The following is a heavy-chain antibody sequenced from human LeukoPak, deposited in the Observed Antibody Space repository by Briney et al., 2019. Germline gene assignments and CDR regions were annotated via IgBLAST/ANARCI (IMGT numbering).Heavy chain of an antibody. J-gene: IGHJ3*02. CDR3: AKDLSSSWPNALGI. CDR2: IYSGGST. V-gene: IGHV3-53*01. CDR1: GFTVSSNY. Sequence: GGSLRLSCAASGFTVSSNYMSWVRQAPGKGLEWVSVIYSGGSTYYADSVKGRFTISRDNSKNTLYLQMNSLRAEDTAVYYCAKDLSSSWPNALGIWGQGTMVTVSS. D-gene: IGHD6-13*01.